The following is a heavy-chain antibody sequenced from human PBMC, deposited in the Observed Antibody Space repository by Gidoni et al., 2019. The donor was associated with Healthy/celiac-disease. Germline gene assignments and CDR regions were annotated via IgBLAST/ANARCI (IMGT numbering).Heavy chain of an antibody. CDR2: ISSSSSTI. J-gene: IGHJ4*02. CDR1: GFTFSSYS. CDR3: ASGTTVVTPFVY. V-gene: IGHV3-48*02. Sequence: EVQLVESGGGLVQPGGSLRLSCAASGFTFSSYSMNWVRQAPGKGLECVSYISSSSSTIYYADSVKGRFTISRDNAKNSLYLQMNSLRDEDTAVYYCASGTTVVTPFVYWGQGTLVTVSS. D-gene: IGHD4-17*01.